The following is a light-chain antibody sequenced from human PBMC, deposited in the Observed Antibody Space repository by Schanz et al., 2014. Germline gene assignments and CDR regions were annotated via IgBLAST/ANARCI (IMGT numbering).Light chain of an antibody. Sequence: QSVLTQPASVSGSPGQSITISCTGTSSDVGGYNYVSWYQQHPGKAPKLMIYDVSKRPSGVPDRFSGSKSSNTASLTVSGLQAEDEADYYCSSYAGSNNWVFGGGTKLTVL. V-gene: IGLV2-8*01. CDR3: SSYAGSNNWV. CDR2: DVS. J-gene: IGLJ3*02. CDR1: SSDVGGYNY.